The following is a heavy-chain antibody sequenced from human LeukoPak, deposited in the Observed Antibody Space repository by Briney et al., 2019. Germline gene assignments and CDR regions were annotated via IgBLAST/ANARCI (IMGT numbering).Heavy chain of an antibody. Sequence: KVSCKGSGYSFTSYWIGWMRQMPGKGLEWMGIIYPGDSDTRYNPSFQGQVTISADKSISTAYLQWSSLKASDTAMYYCARHLGGGYNWNYVPFDYWGQGTLVTVSS. D-gene: IGHD1-7*01. J-gene: IGHJ4*02. CDR2: IYPGDSDT. CDR3: ARHLGGGYNWNYVPFDY. V-gene: IGHV5-51*01. CDR1: GYSFTSYW.